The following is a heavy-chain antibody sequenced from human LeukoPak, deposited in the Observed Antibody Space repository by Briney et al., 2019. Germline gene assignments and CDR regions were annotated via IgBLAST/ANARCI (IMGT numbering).Heavy chain of an antibody. CDR1: GYTLTELS. D-gene: IGHD6-13*01. CDR3: ATAPPAAGYDAFDI. Sequence: ASVKVSCKVSGYTLTELSMHWVRQAPGKGLEWMGGFDPEDGETIYAQKFQGRVTMTEDTSTDTAYMELSSLRSEDTAVYYCATAPPAAGYDAFDIWGQGTMVTVSS. J-gene: IGHJ3*02. CDR2: FDPEDGET. V-gene: IGHV1-24*01.